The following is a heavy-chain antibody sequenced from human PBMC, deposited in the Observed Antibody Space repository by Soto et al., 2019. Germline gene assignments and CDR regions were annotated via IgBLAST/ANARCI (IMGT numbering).Heavy chain of an antibody. CDR2: IYHSGST. Sequence: SETLSLTCAVSGHSISSGYYWAWIRQPPGKGLEWIASIYHSGSTYYNPSLKSRVTISVDTSKNQFSLKLSSVTATDTAVYYCARAHYFDYWGQGTVVTVSS. V-gene: IGHV4-38-2*01. CDR1: GHSISSGYY. CDR3: ARAHYFDY. J-gene: IGHJ4*02.